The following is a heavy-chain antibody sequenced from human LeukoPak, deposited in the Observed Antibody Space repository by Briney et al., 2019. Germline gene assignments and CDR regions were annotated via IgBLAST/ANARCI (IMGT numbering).Heavy chain of an antibody. CDR1: GVSISSGDYF. J-gene: IGHJ4*02. D-gene: IGHD3-3*01. CDR2: IYYSGTT. V-gene: IGHV4-30-4*01. CDR3: TRAYWIGFHFDS. Sequence: SETLSLTCSVSGVSISSGDYFWTWIRQPPGKGLEYIGYIYYSGTTYYNPSLKSRITMSVDMSANQFSLRLTSVSAADTAVYYCTRAYWIGFHFDSWGQGILVSVSS.